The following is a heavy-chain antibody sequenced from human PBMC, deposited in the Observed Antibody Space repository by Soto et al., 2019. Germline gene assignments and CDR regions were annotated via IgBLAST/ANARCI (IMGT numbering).Heavy chain of an antibody. D-gene: IGHD3-10*01. CDR1: GFTFSSYA. V-gene: IGHV3-23*01. CDR3: AKDTAAEAFGELLLGCDY. J-gene: IGHJ4*02. CDR2: ISGRGGST. Sequence: ELQLLESGGGSVQPGGSLTLSCAASGFTFSSYAMSWVRQAPGKGLEWVSAISGRGGSTYYADSVKGRFTISREKCNKTLYVQMNSLRGEETAVYYCAKDTAAEAFGELLLGCDYWGEGTLVTF.